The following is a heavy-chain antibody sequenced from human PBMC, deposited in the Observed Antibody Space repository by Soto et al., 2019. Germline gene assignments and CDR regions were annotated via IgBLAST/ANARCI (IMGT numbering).Heavy chain of an antibody. CDR2: IIPIFGTA. J-gene: IGHJ5*02. D-gene: IGHD3-22*01. Sequence: QVQLVQSGAEVKKPGSSVKVSCKASGGTFSSYAISWVQQAPGQGLEWMGGIIPIFGTANYSQKFQGRVTITADDTTSTDYMELRSLRSYETAVDYAARNTQIGNRFDPWGQGTLVTVSS. V-gene: IGHV1-69*01. CDR3: ARNTQIGNRFDP. CDR1: GGTFSSYA.